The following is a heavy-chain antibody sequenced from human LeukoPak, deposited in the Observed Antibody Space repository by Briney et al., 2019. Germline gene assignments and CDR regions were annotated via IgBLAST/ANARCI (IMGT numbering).Heavy chain of an antibody. CDR1: GFTFSSYW. CDR3: AREASIVGDPFDY. V-gene: IGHV3-7*01. J-gene: IGHJ4*02. Sequence: GGSLRLSCAASGFTFSSYWMSWVRQAPGKGLEWVANIKQDGSEKYYVDSVKGRFTISRDNAKNSLYLQMNSLRAEDTAVYYCAREASIVGDPFDYWGQGTLVTASS. CDR2: IKQDGSEK. D-gene: IGHD1-26*01.